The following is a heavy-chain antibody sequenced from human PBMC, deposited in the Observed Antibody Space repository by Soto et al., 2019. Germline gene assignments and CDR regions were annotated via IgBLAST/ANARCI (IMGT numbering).Heavy chain of an antibody. CDR1: GGSISSDAYY. J-gene: IGHJ4*02. V-gene: IGHV4-31*03. CDR2: IHYSGST. CDR3: AREANIYDTSGYYLDH. D-gene: IGHD3-22*01. Sequence: SETLSLTCTVSGGSISSDAYYWSWIRQHPGKGLEWIGYIHYSGSTYHNPSLKSRVSISVDTSKNQFSLRLGSVTAADTARYYCAREANIYDTSGYYLDHWGQGTLVTVSS.